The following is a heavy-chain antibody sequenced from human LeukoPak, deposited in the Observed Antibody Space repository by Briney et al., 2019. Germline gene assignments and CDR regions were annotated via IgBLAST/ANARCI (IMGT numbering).Heavy chain of an antibody. Sequence: GGSLRLSCAASGFTFSSYWMSWVRQAPGKGLEWVANIKQDGSEKYYVDSVKGRFTTSRDNAKNSLYLQMNSLRAEDTAVYYCARDQWLVHFDYWGQGTLVTVSS. CDR3: ARDQWLVHFDY. J-gene: IGHJ4*02. CDR2: IKQDGSEK. V-gene: IGHV3-7*01. D-gene: IGHD6-19*01. CDR1: GFTFSSYW.